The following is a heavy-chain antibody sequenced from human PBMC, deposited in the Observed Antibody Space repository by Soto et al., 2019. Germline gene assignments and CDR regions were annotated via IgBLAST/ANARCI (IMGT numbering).Heavy chain of an antibody. D-gene: IGHD5-12*01. V-gene: IGHV3-23*01. J-gene: IGHJ6*02. CDR1: GFTFDIYA. CDR3: AKHSGYDHYYDMGV. Sequence: GGSLRLSCAASGFTFDIYAMSWVRQAPGKGLEWVSTIIGSGGTPYYADSVKGRFTISRDNSKNTLYVQMNSLRADDTAEYYCAKHSGYDHYYDMGVWGQGTTVTVSS. CDR2: IIGSGGTP.